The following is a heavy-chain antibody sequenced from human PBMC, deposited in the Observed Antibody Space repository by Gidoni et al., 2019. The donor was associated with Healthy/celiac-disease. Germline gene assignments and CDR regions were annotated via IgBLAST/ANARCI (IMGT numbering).Heavy chain of an antibody. D-gene: IGHD6-13*01. V-gene: IGHV3-9*01. J-gene: IGHJ4*02. CDR3: AKVDSSSWYYYFDY. CDR1: GFTFDDYA. Sequence: EVQLVESGGGLVQPGRSLRLSCAASGFTFDDYAMHWVRQAPGKGLEWVSGISWNSGSIGYADSVKGRFTISRDNAKNSLYLQMNSLRAEDTALYYCAKVDSSSWYYYFDYWGQGTLVTASS. CDR2: ISWNSGSI.